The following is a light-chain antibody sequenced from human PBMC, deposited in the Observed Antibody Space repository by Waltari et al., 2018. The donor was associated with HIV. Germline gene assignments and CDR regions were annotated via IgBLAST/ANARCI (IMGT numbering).Light chain of an antibody. Sequence: EIVLTQSPGTLSLSPGERATLSCRASPRVTSASLAWYQQKPGQAPRLLVFGASSRAPGIPDRFSGSGAVTDFILTISRLEPEDCAVYYCQQYAASPLTFGGGTRVEIK. CDR3: QQYAASPLT. J-gene: IGKJ4*01. CDR1: PRVTSAS. CDR2: GAS. V-gene: IGKV3-20*01.